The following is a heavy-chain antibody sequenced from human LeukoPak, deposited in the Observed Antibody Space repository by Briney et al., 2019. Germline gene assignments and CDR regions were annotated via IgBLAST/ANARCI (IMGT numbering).Heavy chain of an antibody. CDR1: GFTFSSYG. V-gene: IGHV3-23*01. CDR3: AKDPGVTTYYYDSSGYFDY. CDR2: ISGSGGST. Sequence: GGSLRLSCVASGFTFSSYGMNWVRQAPGKGLEWVSAISGSGGSTYYADSVKGRFTISRDNSKNTLYLQMNSLRAEDTAVYYCAKDPGVTTYYYDSSGYFDYWGQGTLVTVSS. D-gene: IGHD3-22*01. J-gene: IGHJ4*02.